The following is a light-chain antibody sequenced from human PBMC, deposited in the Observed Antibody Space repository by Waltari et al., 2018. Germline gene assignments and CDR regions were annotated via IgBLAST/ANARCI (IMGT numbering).Light chain of an antibody. J-gene: IGLJ2*01. Sequence: QSALPQPASVSGSPGQSITISCTGTSSDVGSYNLVSWYQHYPGKAPKLMIYEATTRPSVVSNRFSGSKSGNTASLTISGLQAEDEADYHCCSYAHSSRVVFGGGTKVTVL. CDR1: SSDVGSYNL. CDR3: CSYAHSSRVV. CDR2: EAT. V-gene: IGLV2-23*01.